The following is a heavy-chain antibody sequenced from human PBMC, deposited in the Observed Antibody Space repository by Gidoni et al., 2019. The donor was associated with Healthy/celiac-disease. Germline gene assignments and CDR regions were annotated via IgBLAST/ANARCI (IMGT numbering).Heavy chain of an antibody. Sequence: QVQLQESGPGLVKPSQTLSLTCTVSGGSISSGSYYWSWIRQPAGKGLEWIGRIYTSGSTNYNPSLKSRVTISVDTSKNQFSLKLSSVTAADTAVYYCARGPIAAARATDYWGQGTLVTVSS. CDR2: IYTSGST. CDR1: GGSISSGSYY. D-gene: IGHD6-13*01. CDR3: ARGPIAAARATDY. J-gene: IGHJ4*02. V-gene: IGHV4-61*02.